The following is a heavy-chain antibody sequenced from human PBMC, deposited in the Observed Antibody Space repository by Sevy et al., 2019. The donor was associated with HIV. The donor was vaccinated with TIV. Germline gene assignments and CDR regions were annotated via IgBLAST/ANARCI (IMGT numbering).Heavy chain of an antibody. D-gene: IGHD3-10*01. J-gene: IGHJ3*02. CDR2: IYYSGST. CDR3: ARDYYGSGSYSSDAFDI. CDR1: GGSISSYY. V-gene: IGHV4-59*01. Sequence: SETLSLTCTVSGGSISSYYWSWIRQPPGKGLEWIGYIYYSGSTNYNPSLKSRDTISVDTSKNQFSLKLSSVTAADTAVYYCARDYYGSGSYSSDAFDIWGQGTMVTVSS.